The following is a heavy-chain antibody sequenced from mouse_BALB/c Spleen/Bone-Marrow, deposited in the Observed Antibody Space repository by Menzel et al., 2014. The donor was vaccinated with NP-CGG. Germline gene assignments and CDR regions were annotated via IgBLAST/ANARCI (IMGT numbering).Heavy chain of an antibody. CDR3: AREGGTTAHDYAMDY. V-gene: IGHV5-6-5*01. CDR1: GFTFSSYA. J-gene: IGHJ4*01. CDR2: ISSGGST. D-gene: IGHD1-2*01. Sequence: EVKLVESGGGLVKPGGSLKLSCAASGFTFSSYAMSWVRQTPEKRLEWVASISSGGSTYYPDSVKGRFTISSDNARNILYLQMSSLRSEDTAMYYCAREGGTTAHDYAMDYWGQGTSVTVSS.